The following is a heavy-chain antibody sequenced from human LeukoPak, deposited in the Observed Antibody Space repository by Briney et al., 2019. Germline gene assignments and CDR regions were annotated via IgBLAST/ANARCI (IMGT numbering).Heavy chain of an antibody. V-gene: IGHV1-2*02. J-gene: IGHJ5*02. CDR1: GYTFSAYY. D-gene: IGHD6-13*01. CDR2: INPNSGGT. Sequence: ASVKVSCKASGYTFSAYYMHWVRQAPGQGPEWMGWINPNSGGTNYAQKFQGRVTMTRDTSISTAYMELTRLRSDDTAVYYCARAIAAAKEWFDPWGQGTLVTVSS. CDR3: ARAIAAAKEWFDP.